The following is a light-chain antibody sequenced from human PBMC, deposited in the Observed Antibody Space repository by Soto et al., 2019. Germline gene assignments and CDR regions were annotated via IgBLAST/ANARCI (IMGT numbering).Light chain of an antibody. CDR3: QQFNTYPFT. CDR1: QDISNS. CDR2: GAS. Sequence: DIQMTQSPSSLSASVGDRVTITCRASQDISNSLAWFQQKPGKVPKSLIYGASTLQSGVPSKFSGSGSGTDFTLTISSLQPEDFATYYCQQFNTYPFTFGPGTKVDIK. J-gene: IGKJ3*01. V-gene: IGKV1-16*02.